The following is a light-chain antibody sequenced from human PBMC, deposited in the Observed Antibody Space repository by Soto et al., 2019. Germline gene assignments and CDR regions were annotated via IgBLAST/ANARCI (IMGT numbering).Light chain of an antibody. CDR1: SSDVGAYNY. V-gene: IGLV2-8*01. J-gene: IGLJ2*01. CDR3: SSYAGSNNVL. Sequence: QSALTQPPSASGSPGQSVTISCAGTSSDVGAYNYVSWYQQHPGKAPKLMIYEVSKRPSGVPDRVSGSKSGNTASLTVSGLQAEDEADYYCSSYAGSNNVLFGGGTKLTVL. CDR2: EVS.